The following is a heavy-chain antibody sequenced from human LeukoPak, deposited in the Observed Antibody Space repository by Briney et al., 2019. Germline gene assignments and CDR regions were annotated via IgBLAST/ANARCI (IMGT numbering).Heavy chain of an antibody. Sequence: PGRSLRLSCAASGFTFSSYGMHWVRQAPGKGLEWVAVISYDGSNKYYADSVKGRFTISRDNSKNTLYLQMNSLRAEDTAVYYCAKVTHRYYYYYIDVWGKGTTVTVSS. J-gene: IGHJ6*03. CDR1: GFTFSSYG. D-gene: IGHD2-21*02. CDR2: ISYDGSNK. V-gene: IGHV3-30*18. CDR3: AKVTHRYYYYYIDV.